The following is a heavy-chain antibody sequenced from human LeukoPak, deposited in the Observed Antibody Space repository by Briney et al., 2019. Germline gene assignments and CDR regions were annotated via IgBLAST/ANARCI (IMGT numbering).Heavy chain of an antibody. CDR1: GYSISSGYY. CDR2: IYHSGST. Sequence: SETLSLTCSVPGYSISSGYYWGWIRQPPGKGLEWIGSIYHSGSTYYNPSLKSRVTISVDTSKNQFSLKLSSVTAADTAVYYCARGREYSRSTFQYWGQGTLVTVSS. CDR3: ARGREYSRSTFQY. D-gene: IGHD6-6*01. V-gene: IGHV4-38-2*02. J-gene: IGHJ4*02.